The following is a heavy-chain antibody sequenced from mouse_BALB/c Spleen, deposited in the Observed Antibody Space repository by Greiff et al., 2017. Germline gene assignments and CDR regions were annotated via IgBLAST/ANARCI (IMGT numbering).Heavy chain of an antibody. D-gene: IGHD1-1*01. CDR2: ISYSGST. J-gene: IGHJ1*01. Sequence: EVMLVESGPGLVKPSQSLSLTCTVTGYSITSDYAWNWIRQFPGNKLEWMGYISYSGSTSYNPSLKSRISITRDTSKNQFFLQLNSVTTEDTATYYCAYYYGSSYVGYFDGWGAGTTVTVSS. CDR3: AYYYGSSYVGYFDG. CDR1: GYSITSDYA. V-gene: IGHV3-2*02.